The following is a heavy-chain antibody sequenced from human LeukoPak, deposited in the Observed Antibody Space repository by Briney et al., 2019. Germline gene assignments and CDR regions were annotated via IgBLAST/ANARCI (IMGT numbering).Heavy chain of an antibody. J-gene: IGHJ4*02. Sequence: KPGGSLRLSCAASGFTFSNAWMSWVRQAPGKGLEWVGRIKSKTDGGTTDYAAPVKGRFTISRDDSKNTLYLQMNSLRAEDTAVYYCARDRSYYGSGTEPSPFDYWGQGTLVTVSS. CDR2: IKSKTDGGTT. D-gene: IGHD3-10*01. CDR3: ARDRSYYGSGTEPSPFDY. CDR1: GFTFSNAW. V-gene: IGHV3-15*01.